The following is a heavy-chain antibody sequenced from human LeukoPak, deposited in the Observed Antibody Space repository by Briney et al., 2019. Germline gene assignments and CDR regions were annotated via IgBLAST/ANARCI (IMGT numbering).Heavy chain of an antibody. Sequence: TGGSLRLSCAASGFTFSTYWMSWVRQAPGKGLEWVANVKEDGSEKYYGDSVKGRFTISRDNAKNSLYLQMNSLRAEDTAVYYCARDSSGYQWGQGTLVTVSS. CDR2: VKEDGSEK. CDR1: GFTFSTYW. D-gene: IGHD3-22*01. CDR3: ARDSSGYQ. J-gene: IGHJ4*02. V-gene: IGHV3-7*01.